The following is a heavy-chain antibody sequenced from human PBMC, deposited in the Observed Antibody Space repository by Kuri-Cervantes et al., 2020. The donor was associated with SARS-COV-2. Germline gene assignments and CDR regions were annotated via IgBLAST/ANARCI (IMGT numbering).Heavy chain of an antibody. CDR3: ARDNAVVAAAGNYSYYAMDV. CDR1: GGSISSYY. V-gene: IGHV4-4*08. J-gene: IGHJ6*02. D-gene: IGHD2-15*01. Sequence: GSLRLSCTVSGGSISSYYWSWIRQPPGKGLEWMGRVQTSGSTNYNPPLESRLTISIDTSKNQFSLKLRSVTAADTALYFCARDNAVVAAAGNYSYYAMDVWGQGTTVTVSS. CDR2: VQTSGST.